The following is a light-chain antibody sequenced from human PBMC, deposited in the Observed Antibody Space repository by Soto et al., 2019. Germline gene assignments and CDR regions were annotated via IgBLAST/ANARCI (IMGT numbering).Light chain of an antibody. V-gene: IGLV1-51*01. CDR3: ATWDGSLPAEV. J-gene: IGLJ2*01. Sequence: QSALTQPPSVSAAPGHKVTISCSGSSSNIGNNYVSWYQQLPGTAPKLLIYDNNKRPSGIPDRFSGSKSGTSGTLDITGLQTGDEADYYCATWDGSLPAEVFGGGTKLTVL. CDR1: SSNIGNNY. CDR2: DNN.